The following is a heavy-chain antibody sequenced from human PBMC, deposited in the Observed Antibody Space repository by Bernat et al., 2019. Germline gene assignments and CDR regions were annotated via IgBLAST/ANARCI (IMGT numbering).Heavy chain of an antibody. V-gene: IGHV3-30*18. CDR1: GFTFSSYG. CDR2: ISYDGSNK. CDR3: AKDHSGSYPYYFDY. J-gene: IGHJ4*02. Sequence: QVQLVESGGGVVQPGRSLRLSCAASGFTFSSYGMHWVRQAPGKGLEWVAVISYDGSNKYYADSVKGRFTISRDNSKNTLYLQMNSLRAEDTAVYYCAKDHSGSYPYYFDYWGQGTLVTVSS. D-gene: IGHD1-26*01.